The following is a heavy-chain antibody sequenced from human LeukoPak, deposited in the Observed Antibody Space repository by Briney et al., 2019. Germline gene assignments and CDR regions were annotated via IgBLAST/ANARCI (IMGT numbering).Heavy chain of an antibody. Sequence: GGSLRLSCAASGFTFSQYTINWVRQAPGKGLEWISSMSSSGRHIFYADSVKGRFTVSRDNAKNSLSLEMNSLRVEDTAVYYCVRDHNWAFDYWGQGTLVTVSS. V-gene: IGHV3-21*01. CDR3: VRDHNWAFDY. D-gene: IGHD3-16*01. J-gene: IGHJ4*02. CDR1: GFTFSQYT. CDR2: MSSSGRHI.